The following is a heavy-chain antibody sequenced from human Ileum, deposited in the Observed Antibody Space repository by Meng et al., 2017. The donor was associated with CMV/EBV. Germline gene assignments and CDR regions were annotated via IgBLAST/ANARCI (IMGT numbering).Heavy chain of an antibody. V-gene: IGHV3-23*01. D-gene: IGHD4/OR15-4a*01. CDR3: AKSLTYFHYHGMDV. CDR1: AFTFSSGA. Sequence: GGSLRLSCAASAFTFSSGAMSWVRQAPGKGLEWVSSISGSGGTAYYADSVKDRFTISRDNSKNTLYLHMDSLRAEDTAVYYFAKSLTYFHYHGMDVWGQGTTVTVSS. CDR2: ISGSGGTA. J-gene: IGHJ6*02.